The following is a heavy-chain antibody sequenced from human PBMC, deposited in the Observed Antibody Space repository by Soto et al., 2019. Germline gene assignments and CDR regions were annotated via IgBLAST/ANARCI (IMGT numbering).Heavy chain of an antibody. CDR2: ISAYNGNT. D-gene: IGHD1-26*01. V-gene: IGHV1-18*01. CDR1: GYTFTSYA. CDR3: ARDSGSSTRDAFDI. Sequence: QVQLVQSGAEVKKPGASVKVSCKTSGYTFTSYAIGWVRQAPGQGLEWMGWISAYNGNTNYAQKVQGRVTMTTDTSTSTAYMEVRRLTSHATAVYYCARDSGSSTRDAFDIWGQGTMVTVSS. J-gene: IGHJ3*02.